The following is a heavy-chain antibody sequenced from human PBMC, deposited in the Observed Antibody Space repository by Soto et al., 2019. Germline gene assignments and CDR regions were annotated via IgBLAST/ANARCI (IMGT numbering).Heavy chain of an antibody. V-gene: IGHV1-69*02. Sequence: ASVKVSCKASGGTFSSYTISWVRQAPGQGLEWMGRIIPILGIANYAQKFQGRVTITADKSTSTAYMELSSLRSEDTAVYYCASAPGEKRGELRFFRYAFDIWGQGTMVTVSS. CDR2: IIPILGIA. CDR3: ASAPGEKRGELRFFRYAFDI. D-gene: IGHD1-26*01. CDR1: GGTFSSYT. J-gene: IGHJ3*02.